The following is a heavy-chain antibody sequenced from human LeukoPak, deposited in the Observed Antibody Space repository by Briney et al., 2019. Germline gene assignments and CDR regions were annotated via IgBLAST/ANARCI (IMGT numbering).Heavy chain of an antibody. J-gene: IGHJ5*02. CDR2: IYYSGST. V-gene: IGHV4-39*01. Sequence: PSETLSLTCTVSGGSISSSSYYWGWIRQPPGKGLEWIGSIYYSGSTYYNPSLKSRVTISVDTSKNQFSLKLSSVTAADTAVYYCARPAGIAAVGQFDPWGQGTLVTVSS. D-gene: IGHD6-13*01. CDR3: ARPAGIAAVGQFDP. CDR1: GGSISSSSYY.